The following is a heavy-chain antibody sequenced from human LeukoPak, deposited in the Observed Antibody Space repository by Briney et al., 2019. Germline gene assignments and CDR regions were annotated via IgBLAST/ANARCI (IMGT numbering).Heavy chain of an antibody. J-gene: IGHJ4*02. D-gene: IGHD1-26*01. CDR1: GGSISNYF. Sequence: SETLSLTCTVSGGSISNYFWSWIRQPAGKGLEWLGHISTSGSTNYNPSLKTRVTMSVDKSKNQFSLKLSSVTAADTAVYYCATDYSVGSTTIDLDYWGQGTLVTVSS. V-gene: IGHV4-4*07. CDR2: ISTSGST. CDR3: ATDYSVGSTTIDLDY.